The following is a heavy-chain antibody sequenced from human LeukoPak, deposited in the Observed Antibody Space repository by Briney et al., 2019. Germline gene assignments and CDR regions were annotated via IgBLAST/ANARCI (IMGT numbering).Heavy chain of an antibody. Sequence: GGSLRLSCAASGFTFSNYGMSWARQAPGKGLEWVAVISYDGNNKYYADSVKGRFTISRDNSKNTLYLQMNSLRAEDTAVYYCARGVDRVLLDYFDYWGQGTLVTVSS. J-gene: IGHJ4*02. V-gene: IGHV3-30*03. CDR2: ISYDGNNK. CDR1: GFTFSNYG. D-gene: IGHD3-10*01. CDR3: ARGVDRVLLDYFDY.